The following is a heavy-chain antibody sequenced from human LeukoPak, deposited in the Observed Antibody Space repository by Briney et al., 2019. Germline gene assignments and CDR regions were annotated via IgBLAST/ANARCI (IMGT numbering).Heavy chain of an antibody. CDR1: GFTFSSYA. V-gene: IGHV3-30-3*01. D-gene: IGHD3-3*01. CDR3: ARDRVGSGYYYYYYYGMDV. J-gene: IGHJ6*02. Sequence: GGSLRLSCAASGFTFSSYAMHWVRQAPGKGLEWVTVISYDGSNKYYADSVKGRFTISRDNSKNTLYLQMNSLRAEDTAVYYCARDRVGSGYYYYYYYGMDVWGQGTTVTVSS. CDR2: ISYDGSNK.